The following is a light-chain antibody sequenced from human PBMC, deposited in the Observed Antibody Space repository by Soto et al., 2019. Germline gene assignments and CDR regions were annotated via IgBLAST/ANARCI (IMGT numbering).Light chain of an antibody. CDR3: QQRGNWPPGFT. J-gene: IGKJ3*01. Sequence: EIVLTQSPGTLSLSPGERVTLSCRASQSVSGSYLARYLQKPGQAPRVLIYGASSRATGIPDRFSGSGSGTDFTLTISRLEPEDFAVYYCQQRGNWPPGFTFGPGTKVDIK. CDR1: QSVSGSY. V-gene: IGKV3D-20*02. CDR2: GAS.